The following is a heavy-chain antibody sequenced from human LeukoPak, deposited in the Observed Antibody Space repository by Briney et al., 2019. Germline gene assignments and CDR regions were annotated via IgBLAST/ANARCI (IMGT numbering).Heavy chain of an antibody. D-gene: IGHD5-24*01. J-gene: IGHJ4*02. CDR3: ARVRDGYNSYYFDY. CDR1: GYTFTSYA. V-gene: IGHV1-69*13. Sequence: SVKVSCKASGYTFTSYAISWVRQAPGQGLEWMGGIIPIFGTANYAQKFQGRVTITADESTSTAYMELSSLRSEDTAVYYCARVRDGYNSYYFDYWGQGTLVTVSS. CDR2: IIPIFGTA.